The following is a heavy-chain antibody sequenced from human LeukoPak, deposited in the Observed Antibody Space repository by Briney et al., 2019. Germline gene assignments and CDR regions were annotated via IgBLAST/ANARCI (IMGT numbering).Heavy chain of an antibody. D-gene: IGHD4-23*01. CDR2: INSNGDRT. J-gene: IGHJ5*02. CDR1: GFTISNYA. V-gene: IGHV3-64*01. Sequence: GGSLRLSCAGSGFTISNYAMHWVRQAPGKGLEYVSAINSNGDRTYYANSVKGRFTISRDNSKNTLYLQMGSLRAEDMAVYYCARDADYGGNSSAWFDPWGQGTLVTVSS. CDR3: ARDADYGGNSSAWFDP.